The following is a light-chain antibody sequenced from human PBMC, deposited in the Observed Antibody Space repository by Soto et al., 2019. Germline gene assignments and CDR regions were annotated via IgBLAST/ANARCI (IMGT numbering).Light chain of an antibody. V-gene: IGKV3-20*01. CDR1: QSVMSRF. CDR3: LQYDSSRT. J-gene: IGKJ1*01. CDR2: GTS. Sequence: EMVLTQSPGTLSLSPGERATLSCTASQSVMSRFFAWYQQQPGQAPRLLIYGTSSRAAGIPDRFSGSGSGTDFTLTISRLEPEDFAVYYCLQYDSSRTFGPGTKVEMK.